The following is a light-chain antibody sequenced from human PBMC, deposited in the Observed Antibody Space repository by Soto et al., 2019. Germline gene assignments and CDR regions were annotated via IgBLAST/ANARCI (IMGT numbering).Light chain of an antibody. CDR2: KAS. V-gene: IGKV1-5*03. CDR3: QQYNGT. CDR1: QSIGSW. J-gene: IGKJ1*01. Sequence: DLQMTQSPSTLSASVGDRVTMTCRASQSIGSWLAWYQQKPGKAPKLLIYKASILESGVPSRFSGSGPGTEFTLTISSLQPDDFATYYCQQYNGTFGQGTKVEIK.